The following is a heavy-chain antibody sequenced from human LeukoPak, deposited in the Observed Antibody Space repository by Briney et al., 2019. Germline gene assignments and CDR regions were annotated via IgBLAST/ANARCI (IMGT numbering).Heavy chain of an antibody. CDR3: ARDPDYYGSGYPYGTDV. J-gene: IGHJ6*02. CDR1: GGFMSSGGYY. Sequence: SQTLSLTCTVSGGFMSSGGYYGRWIRQPPGKGLEWIGYIYYSGSTNYNPSLKSRVTISVDTSKNQFSLKLSSVTAADTAVYYCARDPDYYGSGYPYGTDVWGQGTTVTVSS. D-gene: IGHD3-10*01. V-gene: IGHV4-61*08. CDR2: IYYSGST.